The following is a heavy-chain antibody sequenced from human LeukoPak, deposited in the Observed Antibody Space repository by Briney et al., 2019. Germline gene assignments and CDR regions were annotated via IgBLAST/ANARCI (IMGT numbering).Heavy chain of an antibody. Sequence: GTLRLSCAASGFTFSSYGMSWVREPPGKGLEWIGSFDNSGSTYYNPSLKSRVTISVDTSKDQFSLKLTSVTAADTAVYYCARPPGIAAAWFDPWGQGTLVTVSS. J-gene: IGHJ5*02. CDR1: GFTFSSYG. CDR2: FDNSGST. D-gene: IGHD6-13*01. V-gene: IGHV4-39*01. CDR3: ARPPGIAAAWFDP.